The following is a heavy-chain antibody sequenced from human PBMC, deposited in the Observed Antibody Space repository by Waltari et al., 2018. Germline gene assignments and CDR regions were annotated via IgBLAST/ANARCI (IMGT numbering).Heavy chain of an antibody. Sequence: QVQLVESGGGVVQPGGSLRLSCAASGFPFSSYGMHWVRQAPGKGLEWVAFIRYDGSNKYYADSVKGRFTISRDNSKNTLYLQMNSLRAEDTAVYYCAQGLYWGQGTLVTVSS. J-gene: IGHJ4*02. V-gene: IGHV3-30*02. CDR3: AQGLY. CDR2: IRYDGSNK. CDR1: GFPFSSYG.